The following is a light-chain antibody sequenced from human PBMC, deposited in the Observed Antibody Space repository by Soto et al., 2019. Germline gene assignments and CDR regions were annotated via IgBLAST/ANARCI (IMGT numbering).Light chain of an antibody. CDR3: QQPDSISGT. CDR2: AAS. CDR1: QSIGSY. Sequence: DIQMTQSPSSLSASVGDRVTITCRAAQSIGSYLYWYQQKQAKAAKLLIYAASSLQSAVTSRLSRRGSSTKFSHTIISKQAKDVLAGYCQQPDSISGTFGQGTKVDIK. V-gene: IGKV1-39*01. J-gene: IGKJ1*01.